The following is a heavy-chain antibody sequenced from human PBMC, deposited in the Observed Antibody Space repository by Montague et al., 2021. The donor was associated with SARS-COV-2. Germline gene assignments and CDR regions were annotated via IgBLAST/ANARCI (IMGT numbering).Heavy chain of an antibody. CDR2: IYYRGST. D-gene: IGHD5-24*01. CDR1: GGSISNSY. CDR3: AREDRWNWFDP. Sequence: SETLSLTCTVSGGSISNSYWSWIWQPPGKGLEWIGYIYYRGSTNYNPSLKTRVTISVDPAKNQFSLKMSSVTAADTAVYYCAREDRWNWFDPWGQGTLVIVSS. V-gene: IGHV4-59*12. J-gene: IGHJ5*02.